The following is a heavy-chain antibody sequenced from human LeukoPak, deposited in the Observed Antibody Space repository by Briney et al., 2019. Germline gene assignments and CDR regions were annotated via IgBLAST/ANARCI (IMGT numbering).Heavy chain of an antibody. CDR1: GFTVSSNY. CDR2: IYSGGST. CDR3: ATIVGEGRNDAFDI. D-gene: IGHD1-26*01. V-gene: IGHV3-53*01. Sequence: GGSLRLSCAASGFTVSSNYMSWVRQAPGKGLEWVSVIYSGGSTYYADSVKGRFTISRDNSKNTLYLQMNSLRAEDTAVYYCATIVGEGRNDAFDIWGQGTMVTVSS. J-gene: IGHJ3*02.